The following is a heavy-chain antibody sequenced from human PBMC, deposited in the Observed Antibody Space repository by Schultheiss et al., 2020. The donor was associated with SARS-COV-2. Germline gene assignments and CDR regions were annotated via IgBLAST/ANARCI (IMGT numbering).Heavy chain of an antibody. Sequence: GGSLRLSCAASGFTFDDYAMHWVRQAPGKGLEWVSGISWNSGSIGYADSVKGRFTISRDSAKSSLYLQMNSLRVEDTALYYCARVAAPVYYYYMDVWGKGTTVTVSS. CDR1: GFTFDDYA. J-gene: IGHJ6*03. CDR3: ARVAAPVYYYYMDV. D-gene: IGHD6-13*01. V-gene: IGHV3-9*01. CDR2: ISWNSGSI.